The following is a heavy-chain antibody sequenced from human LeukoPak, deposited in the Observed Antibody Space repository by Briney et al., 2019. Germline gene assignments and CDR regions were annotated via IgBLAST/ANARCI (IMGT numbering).Heavy chain of an antibody. CDR2: ISSSSSYI. V-gene: IGHV3-21*04. D-gene: IGHD4-17*01. Sequence: GGSLRLSCAASGFTFSSYSMNWVRQAPGKGLEWVSSISSSSSYIYYADSVKGRFTISRDNSKNTLYLQMNSLRAEDTAVYYCAKDATVATEYYYYYMDVWGKGTTVTVSS. J-gene: IGHJ6*03. CDR1: GFTFSSYS. CDR3: AKDATVATEYYYYYMDV.